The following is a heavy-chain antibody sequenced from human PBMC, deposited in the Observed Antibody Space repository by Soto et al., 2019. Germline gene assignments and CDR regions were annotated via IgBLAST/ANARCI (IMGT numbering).Heavy chain of an antibody. CDR2: ISYDGSNK. CDR3: ARDHVDIVATPRGYFDY. CDR1: GFTFSSYA. D-gene: IGHD5-12*01. J-gene: IGHJ4*02. Sequence: QVQLVESGGGVVQPGRSLRLSCAASGFTFSSYAMHWVRQAPGKGLEWVAVISYDGSNKYYADSVKGRFTISRDNSKNTLYLQMNSLRAEDTAVYYCARDHVDIVATPRGYFDYWGQGTLVTVSS. V-gene: IGHV3-30-3*01.